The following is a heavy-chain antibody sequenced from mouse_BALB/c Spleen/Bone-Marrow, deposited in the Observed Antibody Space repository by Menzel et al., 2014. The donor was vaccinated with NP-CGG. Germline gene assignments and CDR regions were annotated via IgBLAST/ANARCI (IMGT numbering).Heavy chain of an antibody. CDR3: ARGGGHYFDY. J-gene: IGHJ2*01. CDR1: GYTFTSYI. Sequence: EVQLQQSGPELAKPGASVKMSCKASGYTFTSYILHWVKQKPGQGLEWIGYINPYNDGTKYNEKFKGKATLTSDKFSSATYMELSSLTSEDSAVYYCARGGGHYFDYWGQGTTLTVSS. CDR2: INPYNDGT. V-gene: IGHV1-14*01.